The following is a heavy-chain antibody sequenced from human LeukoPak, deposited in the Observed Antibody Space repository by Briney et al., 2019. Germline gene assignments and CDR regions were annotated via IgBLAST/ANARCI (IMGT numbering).Heavy chain of an antibody. CDR3: ARAGYDSSGYYWDY. CDR2: INHSGST. D-gene: IGHD3-22*01. J-gene: IGHJ4*02. V-gene: IGHV4-34*01. CDR1: GGSFSGYY. Sequence: PSETLSLTCAVYGGSFSGYYWSWIRQPPGKGLEWIGEINHSGSTNYNPSLKSRVTISVDTSKNQFSLKLSSVTAADTAVYYCARAGYDSSGYYWDYWGQGTLVTVSS.